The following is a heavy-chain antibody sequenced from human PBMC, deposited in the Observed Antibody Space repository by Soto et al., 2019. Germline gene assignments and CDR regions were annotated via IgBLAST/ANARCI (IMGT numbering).Heavy chain of an antibody. D-gene: IGHD6-19*01. J-gene: IGHJ6*02. CDR2: ITSSSSTI. CDR3: ARTGAGYWYGMDV. Sequence: EVPLVESGGGLVQPGGSLRLSCAASGFTFSSYSMNWVRQAPGKGLQWVSYITSSSSTIYYADSVKGRFTISRDNAKNSVYLRMNSLGAEDTAVYYCARTGAGYWYGMDVWGQGTTVTVS. V-gene: IGHV3-48*01. CDR1: GFTFSSYS.